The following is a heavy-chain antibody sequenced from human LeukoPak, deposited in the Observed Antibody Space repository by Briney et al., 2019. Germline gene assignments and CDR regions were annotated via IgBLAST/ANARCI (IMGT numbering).Heavy chain of an antibody. CDR1: GFTFSNAW. D-gene: IGHD3-10*01. Sequence: GGSLRLSCAASGFTFSNAWMSWARQAPGKGLEWVGRIKSKTDGGTTDYAAPVKGRFTISRDDSKNTLYLQMNSLKTEDTAVYYCATEDYYYGSGSYFWWGQGTLVTVSS. J-gene: IGHJ4*02. V-gene: IGHV3-15*01. CDR3: ATEDYYYGSGSYFW. CDR2: IKSKTDGGTT.